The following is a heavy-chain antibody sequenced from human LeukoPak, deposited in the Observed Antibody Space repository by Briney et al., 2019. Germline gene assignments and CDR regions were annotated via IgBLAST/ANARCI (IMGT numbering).Heavy chain of an antibody. J-gene: IGHJ6*02. CDR1: GYTFTSYD. Sequence: PGASVKVSCKASGYTFTSYDINWVRQATGQGLEWMGWMNPNSGNTGYAQKFQGRVTMTRNTSISTAYMELSSLRSEDTAVYYCARPITIFGVVEVGMDVWGQGTTVTVSS. D-gene: IGHD3-3*01. CDR3: ARPITIFGVVEVGMDV. CDR2: MNPNSGNT. V-gene: IGHV1-8*01.